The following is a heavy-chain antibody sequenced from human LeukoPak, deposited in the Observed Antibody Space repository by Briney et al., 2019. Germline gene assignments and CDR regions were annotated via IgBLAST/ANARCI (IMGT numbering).Heavy chain of an antibody. D-gene: IGHD3-10*01. V-gene: IGHV4-39*07. CDR2: INHSGST. CDR3: ASTLGSGSPYYYYMDV. Sequence: PSETLSLTCTVSGGSISSSSYYWGWIRQPPGKGLEWIGEINHSGSTNYNPSLKSRVTISVDTSKNQFSLKLSSVTAADTAVYYCASTLGSGSPYYYYMDVWGKGTTVTVSS. J-gene: IGHJ6*03. CDR1: GGSISSSSYY.